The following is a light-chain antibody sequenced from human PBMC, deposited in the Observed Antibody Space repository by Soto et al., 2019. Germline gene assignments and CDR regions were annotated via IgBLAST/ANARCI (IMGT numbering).Light chain of an antibody. V-gene: IGKV1-6*01. CDR1: QGIGND. Sequence: AIQMTQSPSSLSASVGDRVTITCRASQGIGNDLGWYQQKPGKAPKLLIYAASSLQSGVPSRLSGSGSGTDFTLTISSLQPEDFATYYCLQDYNYPNTFGQGTKLEIK. J-gene: IGKJ2*01. CDR3: LQDYNYPNT. CDR2: AAS.